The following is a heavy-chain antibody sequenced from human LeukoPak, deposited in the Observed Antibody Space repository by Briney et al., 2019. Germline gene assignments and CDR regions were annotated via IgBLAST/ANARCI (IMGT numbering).Heavy chain of an antibody. V-gene: IGHV3-21*01. CDR2: ISSSSSYI. D-gene: IGHD1-1*01. J-gene: IGHJ4*02. CDR3: ARDLLGGHHWNDEGVIDY. Sequence: GRSLRLSCAASGFTFSSDSMNWVRQAPGKGLEWVSSISSSSSYIYYADSVKGRFTISRDNAKNSLYLQMNSRRAEDTAVYYCARDLLGGHHWNDEGVIDYWGQGTLVTVSS. CDR1: GFTFSSDS.